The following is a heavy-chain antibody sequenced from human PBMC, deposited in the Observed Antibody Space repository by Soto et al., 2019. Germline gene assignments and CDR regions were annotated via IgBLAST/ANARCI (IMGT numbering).Heavy chain of an antibody. Sequence: VASVKVSCKASGYTFTSYGISWVRQAPGQGLEWMGWISAYNGNTNYAQKLQGRVTMTTDTSTSTAYMELRSLRSDDTAVYYCARGGNDSSGWYRYYYYYYGMDVWGQGTTVTVSS. V-gene: IGHV1-18*01. J-gene: IGHJ6*02. CDR1: GYTFTSYG. D-gene: IGHD6-19*01. CDR2: ISAYNGNT. CDR3: ARGGNDSSGWYRYYYYYYGMDV.